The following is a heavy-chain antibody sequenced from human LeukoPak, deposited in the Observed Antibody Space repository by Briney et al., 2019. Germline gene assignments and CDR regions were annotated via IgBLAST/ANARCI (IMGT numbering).Heavy chain of an antibody. CDR3: ARETYYYDSSGYYPPYYYYYYMDV. V-gene: IGHV4-38-2*02. D-gene: IGHD3-22*01. CDR2: IYHSGST. Sequence: SETLSLTCTVSGYSISSGYYWGWIRQPPGKGLEWIGSIYHSGSTYYNPSLKSRVTISVDTSKNQFSLKLSSVTAADTAVYYCARETYYYDSSGYYPPYYYYYYMDVWGKGTTVTISS. CDR1: GYSISSGYY. J-gene: IGHJ6*03.